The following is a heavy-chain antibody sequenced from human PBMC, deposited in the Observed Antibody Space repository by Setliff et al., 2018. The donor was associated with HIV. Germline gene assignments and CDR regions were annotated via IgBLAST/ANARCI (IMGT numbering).Heavy chain of an antibody. V-gene: IGHV4-31*03. Sequence: LSLTCTVSGGSISSGGYYWSWIRQHPGKGLEWIGYIYYSGSTYYNPSLKSRVTISMDTSKNQFSLKLNSVTAADTAVYYCAKDRSGSYRTFDYWGLGALVTVSS. CDR1: GGSISSGGYY. CDR2: IYYSGST. D-gene: IGHD1-26*01. CDR3: AKDRSGSYRTFDY. J-gene: IGHJ4*02.